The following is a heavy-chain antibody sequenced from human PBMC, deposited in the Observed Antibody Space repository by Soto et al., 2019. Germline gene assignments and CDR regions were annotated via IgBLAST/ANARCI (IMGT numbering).Heavy chain of an antibody. J-gene: IGHJ6*02. CDR2: ITKSSKTI. V-gene: IGHV3-48*01. CDR1: GFTFSPYS. CDR3: TRDHGYGYGMDV. D-gene: IGHD5-12*01. Sequence: GGSLRLSCAASGFTFSPYSMNWVRQAPGKGLEWISYITKSSKTIYYADSVKGRFTISRDNAKNSLYLQMNSLRAEDTAVYYCTRDHGYGYGMDVWGQGTTVTVSS.